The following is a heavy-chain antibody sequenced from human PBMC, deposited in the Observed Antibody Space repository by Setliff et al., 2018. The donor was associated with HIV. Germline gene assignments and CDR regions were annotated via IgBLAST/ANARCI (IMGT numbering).Heavy chain of an antibody. J-gene: IGHJ6*03. CDR2: MNPNSGNT. V-gene: IGHV1-8*01. CDR3: ARGAWYSSGWYSSRYMDV. Sequence: ASVKVSCKASGYTFTSNDINWVRQATGQGLEWMGWMNPNSGNTGYAQKFQGRVTMTRDTSISTAYMELSSLGSDDTAVYYCARGAWYSSGWYSSRYMDVWGKGTTVTVSS. D-gene: IGHD6-19*01. CDR1: GYTFTSND.